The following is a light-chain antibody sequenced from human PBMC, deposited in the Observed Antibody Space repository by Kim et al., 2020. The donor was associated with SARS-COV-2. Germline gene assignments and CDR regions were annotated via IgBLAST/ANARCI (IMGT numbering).Light chain of an antibody. V-gene: IGLV2-23*02. CDR2: EVS. J-gene: IGLJ2*01. CDR1: SSDVGSYNL. CDR3: CSYAGSSTFDVV. Sequence: QSALTQPASVSGSPGQSITISCTGTSSDVGSYNLVSWYQQHPGKAPKLMIYEVSKRPSGVSNRFSGSKSGNTASLIISGLQAEDEADYYCCSYAGSSTFDVVFGGGTQLTVL.